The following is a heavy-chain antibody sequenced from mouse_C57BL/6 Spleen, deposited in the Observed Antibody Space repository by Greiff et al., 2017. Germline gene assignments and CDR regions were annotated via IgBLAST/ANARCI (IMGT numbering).Heavy chain of an antibody. CDR1: GFTFSSYG. CDR3: ARDGYGGAWFAY. D-gene: IGHD2-2*01. V-gene: IGHV5-6*01. Sequence: EVKVVESGGDLVKPGGSLKLSCAASGFTFSSYGMSWVRQTPDKRLEWVATISSGGSYTYYPDSVKGRFTISRDNAKNTLYLQMRSLKSEDTAMYYCARDGYGGAWFAYWGQGTLVTVSA. J-gene: IGHJ3*01. CDR2: ISSGGSYT.